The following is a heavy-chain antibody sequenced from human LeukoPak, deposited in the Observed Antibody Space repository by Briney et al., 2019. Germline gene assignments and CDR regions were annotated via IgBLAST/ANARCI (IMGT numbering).Heavy chain of an antibody. D-gene: IGHD2-15*01. V-gene: IGHV4-59*11. CDR2: ISNSGST. Sequence: SETLSLTCTVSGGSISSHYWTWIRQSPVKGLEWIGDISNSGSTSYNPSLKSRVTISIDTTKNQFSLKLSSVTAADTAVYYCGRDALVGYFSYYYMDVWGKGTTVTVSS. CDR3: GRDALVGYFSYYYMDV. CDR1: GGSISSHY. J-gene: IGHJ6*03.